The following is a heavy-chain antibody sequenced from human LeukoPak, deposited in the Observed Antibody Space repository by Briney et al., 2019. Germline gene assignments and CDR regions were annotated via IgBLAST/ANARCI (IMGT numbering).Heavy chain of an antibody. CDR2: IRSKAYGGTT. J-gene: IGHJ4*02. CDR1: GFTFGDYA. CDR3: TRGDLYYDFWSGYYRPYYFDY. D-gene: IGHD3-3*01. V-gene: IGHV3-49*04. Sequence: GRSLRLSCTASGFTFGDYAMSWVRQAPGKGLEWVGFIRSKAYGGTTEYGASVKGRFTISRDDSKSIAYLQMNSLKTEDTAVYYCTRGDLYYDFWSGYYRPYYFDYWGQGTLVTVSS.